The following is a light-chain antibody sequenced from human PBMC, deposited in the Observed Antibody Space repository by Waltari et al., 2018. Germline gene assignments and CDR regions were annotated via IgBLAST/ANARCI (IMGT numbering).Light chain of an antibody. J-gene: IGKJ3*01. CDR3: MQALQTLGET. V-gene: IGKV2-28*01. CDR2: LGS. CDR1: QSLLHSNGYNY. Sequence: DIVMTQSPLSLPVTPGEPASISCRSSQSLLHSNGYNYLDWYLQKPGQSPQLLIYLGSNRASGVPDRFSGSGSGTDFTLKISRVEAEDVGVYYCMQALQTLGETFGPGTKVDIK.